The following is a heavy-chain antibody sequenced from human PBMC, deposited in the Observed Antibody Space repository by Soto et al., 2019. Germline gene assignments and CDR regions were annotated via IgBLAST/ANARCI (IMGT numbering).Heavy chain of an antibody. CDR2: IIPIFGTA. D-gene: IGHD5-12*01. J-gene: IGHJ3*02. CDR3: ARQGPHIVATIWFAFDI. Sequence: ASVKVSCKASGGTFSSYAISWVRQAPGQGLEWMGGIIPIFGTANYAQKFQGRVTITADESTSTAYMELSSLRSEDTAVYYCARQGPHIVATIWFAFDIWGQGTMVTVSS. CDR1: GGTFSSYA. V-gene: IGHV1-69*13.